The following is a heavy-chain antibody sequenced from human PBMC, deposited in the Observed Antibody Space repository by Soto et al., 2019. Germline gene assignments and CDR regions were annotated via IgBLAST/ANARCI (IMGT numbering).Heavy chain of an antibody. V-gene: IGHV3-9*01. CDR1: GFTFDDYA. CDR2: ISWNSGSI. CDR3: AKDLSPYSLVAFDI. Sequence: EVQLVDSGGGLVQPGRSLRLSCAASGFTFDDYAMHWVRQAPGKGLEWVSGISWNSGSISYADSVKGRFTISRDNAKNSLYLPLNSLRAEDTALYYCAKDLSPYSLVAFDIWGHGTMVTVSS. D-gene: IGHD6-13*01. J-gene: IGHJ3*02.